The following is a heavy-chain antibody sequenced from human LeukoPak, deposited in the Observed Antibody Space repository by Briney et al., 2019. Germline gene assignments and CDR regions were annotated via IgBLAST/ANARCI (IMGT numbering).Heavy chain of an antibody. Sequence: ASVKVSCKASGYTFTGYYMHWVRQAPGQGLEWMGWINPNSGGTNYAQKFQGRVTMTRDPSISTAYMELSRLRSDDTAVYYCARGELLRGYYYYYYMDVWGKGTTVTVSS. CDR3: ARGELLRGYYYYYYMDV. J-gene: IGHJ6*03. D-gene: IGHD1-26*01. CDR2: INPNSGGT. V-gene: IGHV1-2*02. CDR1: GYTFTGYY.